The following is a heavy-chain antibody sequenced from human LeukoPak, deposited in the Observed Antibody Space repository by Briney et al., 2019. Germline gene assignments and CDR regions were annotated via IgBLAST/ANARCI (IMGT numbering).Heavy chain of an antibody. Sequence: SETLSLTCTVSSGSISSYYWSWIRQPPGKGLEWIGHIYYSRSTNYNPSLKSRVTISVDTSKNQFSLKLSSVTAADTAVYYCARQMTTVTSYYYYYGLDVWGQGTTVTVSS. J-gene: IGHJ6*02. CDR2: IYYSRST. V-gene: IGHV4-59*08. CDR1: SGSISSYY. D-gene: IGHD4-17*01. CDR3: ARQMTTVTSYYYYYGLDV.